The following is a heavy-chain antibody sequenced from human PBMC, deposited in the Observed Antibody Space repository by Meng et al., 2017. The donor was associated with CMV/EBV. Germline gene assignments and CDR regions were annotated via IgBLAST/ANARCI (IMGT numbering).Heavy chain of an antibody. CDR2: INHSGST. D-gene: IGHD3-3*01. J-gene: IGHJ6*02. CDR3: ARDPGITIFGVVIGGMDV. Sequence: SETLSLTCAVYGGSFSGYYWRGIRQPPGKGLEWIGEINHSGSTNYNPSLKSRVTISVDTSKNQFSLKLSSVTAADTAVYYCARDPGITIFGVVIGGMDVWGQGTTVTVSS. V-gene: IGHV4-34*01. CDR1: GGSFSGYY.